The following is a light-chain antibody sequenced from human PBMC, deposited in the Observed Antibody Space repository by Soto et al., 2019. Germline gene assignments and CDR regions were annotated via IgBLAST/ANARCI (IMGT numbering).Light chain of an antibody. V-gene: IGKV1-39*01. CDR1: QSIGSY. Sequence: DIQITQSPSSLPASLGDRATITCQASQSIGSYLNWYQQKPGKDTNLLIHGGSILQSGVPPRFSGGGGGTDFTLTISSLQPEDLASYYCQQIYTIPLTVGGGKKGDIK. J-gene: IGKJ4*01. CDR3: QQIYTIPLT. CDR2: GGS.